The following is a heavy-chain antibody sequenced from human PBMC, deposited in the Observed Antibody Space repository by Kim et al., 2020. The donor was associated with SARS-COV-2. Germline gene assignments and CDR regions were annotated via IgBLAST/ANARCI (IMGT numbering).Heavy chain of an antibody. J-gene: IGHJ6*02. CDR3: ARGLLLVRPVYTSRTKGMDV. D-gene: IGHD2-8*01. CDR2: ISHSGST. CDR1: GDSFSGFY. V-gene: IGHV4-34*01. Sequence: SETLSLTCAVYGDSFSGFYWSWIRQSPGRGLEWIGYISHSGSTSYNPSLKSRVSMSLDMSKNQFSLRLSSVTAADTGVYYCARGLLLVRPVYTSRTKGMDVWGQGTTVTVSS.